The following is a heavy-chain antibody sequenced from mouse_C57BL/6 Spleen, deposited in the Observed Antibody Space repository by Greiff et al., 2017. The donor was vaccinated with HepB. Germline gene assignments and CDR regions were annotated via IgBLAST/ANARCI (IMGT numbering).Heavy chain of an antibody. J-gene: IGHJ4*01. Sequence: VQLQQPGAELVKPGASVKLSCKASGYTFTSYWMQWVKQRPGQGLEWIGEIDPSDSYTNYNQKFKGKATLTVDTSSSTAYMQLSSLTSEDSAVYYCARLDYYGRGSMDYWGQGTSVTVSS. CDR1: GYTFTSYW. V-gene: IGHV1-50*01. CDR2: IDPSDSYT. D-gene: IGHD1-1*01. CDR3: ARLDYYGRGSMDY.